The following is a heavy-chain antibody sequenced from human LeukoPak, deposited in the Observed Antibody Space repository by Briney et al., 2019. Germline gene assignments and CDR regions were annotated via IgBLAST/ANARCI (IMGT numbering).Heavy chain of an antibody. CDR3: ARTNSESYLDY. J-gene: IGHJ4*02. Sequence: TSETLSLTCTVSGGSISSGGYYWNWIRQHPGKGLEWIGYIYNSGSTNYNPSLKSRVTISVDTSKNQFSLKLSPVTAVDTAVYYCARTNSESYLDYWGQGTLVTVSS. CDR2: IYNSGST. D-gene: IGHD1-26*01. CDR1: GGSISSGGYY. V-gene: IGHV4-61*08.